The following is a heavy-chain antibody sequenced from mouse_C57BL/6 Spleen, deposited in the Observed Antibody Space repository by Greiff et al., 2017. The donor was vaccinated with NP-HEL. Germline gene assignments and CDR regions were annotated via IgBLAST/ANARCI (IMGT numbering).Heavy chain of an antibody. V-gene: IGHV1-7*01. D-gene: IGHD2-3*01. CDR1: GYTFPSYW. CDR3: ARSHLSLHAMDY. J-gene: IGHJ4*01. Sequence: QVQLQQSGAELAKPGASVKLSCKASGYTFPSYWMHWVEQRPGQGLEWIGYINPSSGYAKYNQKFKDKATLTADKSSSTAYMQLSSLTYEDSAVYYCARSHLSLHAMDYWGQGTSVTVSS. CDR2: INPSSGYA.